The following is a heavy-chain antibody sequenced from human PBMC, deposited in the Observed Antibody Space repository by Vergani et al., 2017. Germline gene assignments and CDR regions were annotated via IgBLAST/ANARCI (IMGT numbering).Heavy chain of an antibody. CDR3: ARVRDLAGYFDY. CDR1: GGSFSGYY. V-gene: IGHV4-34*01. J-gene: IGHJ4*02. CDR2: INHSGST. Sequence: QVQLQQWGAGLLKPSETLSLTCAVYGGSFSGYYWSWIRQPPGKGLECIGEINHSGSTNYNPSLKSRVTISVDTSKNQFSLKLSSVTAADTAVYYCARVRDLAGYFDYWGQGTLVTVSS.